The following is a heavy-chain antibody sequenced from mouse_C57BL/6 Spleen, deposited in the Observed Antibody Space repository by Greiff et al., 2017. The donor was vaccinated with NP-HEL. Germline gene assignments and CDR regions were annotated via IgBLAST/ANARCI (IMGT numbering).Heavy chain of an antibody. CDR2: ISSGSSTI. CDR3: ARNRLLRYFFDY. V-gene: IGHV5-17*01. D-gene: IGHD1-1*01. J-gene: IGHJ2*01. Sequence: EVQLVESGGGLVKPGGSLKLSCAASGFTFSDYGMYWVRQAPEKGLEWVAYISSGSSTIYYADTVKGRFTISRDNAKNTLFLQMTSLRSEDTAMYYCARNRLLRYFFDYWGQGTTLTVSS. CDR1: GFTFSDYG.